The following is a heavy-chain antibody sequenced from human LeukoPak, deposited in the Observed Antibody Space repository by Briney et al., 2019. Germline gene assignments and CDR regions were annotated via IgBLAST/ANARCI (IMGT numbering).Heavy chain of an antibody. J-gene: IGHJ4*02. CDR3: ARVRDSGSYYLY. CDR2: INPNGGGT. V-gene: IGHV1-2*02. D-gene: IGHD3-10*01. Sequence: ASVKVSCKASEYTITDYYIHWVRQAPGQGLQWMGWINPNGGGTIYAQKFQGRVTMTRDTSISAAYMELSRLTSDDTAVYWCARVRDSGSYYLYWGQGTLVTVSS. CDR1: EYTITDYY.